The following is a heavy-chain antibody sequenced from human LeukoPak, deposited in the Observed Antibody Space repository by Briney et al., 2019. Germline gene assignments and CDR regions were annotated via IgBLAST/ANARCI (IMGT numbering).Heavy chain of an antibody. CDR1: GFPFSSSG. CDR3: AKKARYCSGGYCYADVDY. CDR2: IGYDGSNK. V-gene: IGHV3-30*02. J-gene: IGHJ4*02. Sequence: PGVSLRLSCGASGFPFSSSGMHWVCQAPGKGLEWVAVIGYDGSNKYYAESVKDRFTISRDNSKNTLFLQMNILRTEDTAVYHCAKKARYCSGGYCYADVDYWGQRTPVTVSS. D-gene: IGHD2-15*01.